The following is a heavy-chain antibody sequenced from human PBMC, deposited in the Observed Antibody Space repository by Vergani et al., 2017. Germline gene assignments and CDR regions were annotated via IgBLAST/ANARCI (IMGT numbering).Heavy chain of an antibody. J-gene: IGHJ3*02. CDR2: ISSSGSTI. CDR3: ARVMVRGVIISRDAFDI. Sequence: EVQLVESGGGLVQPGGSLRLSCAASGFTFSSYEMNWVRQAPGKGLEWVSYISSSGSTIYYADSVKGRFTISRDNAKNSLYLQMNSLRAEDTAVYYCARVMVRGVIISRDAFDIWGQGTMVTVSS. D-gene: IGHD3-10*01. CDR1: GFTFSSYE. V-gene: IGHV3-48*03.